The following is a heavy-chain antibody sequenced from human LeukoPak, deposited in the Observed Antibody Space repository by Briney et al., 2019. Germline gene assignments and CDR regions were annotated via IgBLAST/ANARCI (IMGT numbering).Heavy chain of an antibody. V-gene: IGHV3-11*04. CDR2: ISSSGNTI. Sequence: PGGSLRLSCAASGFTFSDYYMSWIRQAPGKGLEWVSYISSSGNTIYYADSVKGRFTISRDNSKNTLYLQMNSLRAEDTAVYYCARVGITMVRGVPAPIDYWGQGTLVTVSS. D-gene: IGHD3-10*01. CDR3: ARVGITMVRGVPAPIDY. CDR1: GFTFSDYY. J-gene: IGHJ4*02.